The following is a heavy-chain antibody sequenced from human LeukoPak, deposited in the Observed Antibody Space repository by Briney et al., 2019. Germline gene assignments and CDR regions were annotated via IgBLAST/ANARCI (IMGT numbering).Heavy chain of an antibody. D-gene: IGHD5-18*01. CDR2: IYYSGST. CDR3: ARAPEDTSMVNQRDHYYYYAMDV. J-gene: IGHJ6*02. CDR1: GGSISGYY. Sequence: PSETLSLTCTVSGGSISGYYWSWIRQPPGKGLEWIGYIYYSGSTNYNPSLKSRVTISIDTSKNQSSLKLSSVTAADTAVYYCARAPEDTSMVNQRDHYYYYAMDVWGQGTTVIVSS. V-gene: IGHV4-59*01.